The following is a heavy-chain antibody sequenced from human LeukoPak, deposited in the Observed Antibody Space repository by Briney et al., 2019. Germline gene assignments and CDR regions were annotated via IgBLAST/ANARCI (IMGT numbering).Heavy chain of an antibody. CDR2: ISAYNSNT. CDR3: ARHCSSTSCYDYVFDI. V-gene: IGHV1-18*01. J-gene: IGHJ3*02. D-gene: IGHD2-2*01. Sequence: ASVKVSCKASGYTFTKYGISWVRQAPGQGLEWMGWISAYNSNTNYAQKIQGRVTTTTDTSTSTAYMELRSLRSDDTAVYYCARHCSSTSCYDYVFDIWGQGTMVTVSS. CDR1: GYTFTKYG.